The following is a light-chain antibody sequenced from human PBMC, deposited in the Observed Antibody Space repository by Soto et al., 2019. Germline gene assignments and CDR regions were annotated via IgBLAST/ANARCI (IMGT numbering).Light chain of an antibody. Sequence: QSALTQPASVSGSPGQSIAISCIGTSSDVGAYNYVSWYQQHPGKAPKLVIYDVNNRPSGVSKRFSGSKSGNTASLTISGLQAEDEANYYCGSYTTSCSVVCGGGTKLTVL. V-gene: IGLV2-14*03. J-gene: IGLJ2*01. CDR1: SSDVGAYNY. CDR2: DVN. CDR3: GSYTTSCSVV.